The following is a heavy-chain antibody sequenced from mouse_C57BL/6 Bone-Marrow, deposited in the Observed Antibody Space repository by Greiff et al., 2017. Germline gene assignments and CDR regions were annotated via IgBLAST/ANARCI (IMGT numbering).Heavy chain of an antibody. Sequence: QVQLQQPGAELVRPGSSVKLSCKASGYTFTSYWMDWVKQRPGQGLEWIGNIYPSDSETHYNQKFKDKATLTVDKSSSTAYMQRSSLTSEDSAVYYCARAPGTYDDYPWFAYWGQGTLVTVSA. CDR2: IYPSDSET. D-gene: IGHD2-4*01. CDR3: ARAPGTYDDYPWFAY. V-gene: IGHV1-61*01. J-gene: IGHJ3*01. CDR1: GYTFTSYW.